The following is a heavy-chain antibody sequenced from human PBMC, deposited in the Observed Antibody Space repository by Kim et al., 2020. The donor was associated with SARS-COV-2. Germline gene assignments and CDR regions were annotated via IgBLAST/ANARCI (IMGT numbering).Heavy chain of an antibody. D-gene: IGHD3-16*01. CDR1: GGSFSGYY. J-gene: IGHJ6*03. Sequence: SETLSLTCAVYGGSFSGYYWSWIRQPPGKGLEWIGEINHSGSTNYNPSLKSRVTISVDTSKNQFSLKLSSVTAADTAVYYCARGRLTTRTFRGYYYMDVWGKGTTVTVSS. CDR2: INHSGST. CDR3: ARGRLTTRTFRGYYYMDV. V-gene: IGHV4-34*01.